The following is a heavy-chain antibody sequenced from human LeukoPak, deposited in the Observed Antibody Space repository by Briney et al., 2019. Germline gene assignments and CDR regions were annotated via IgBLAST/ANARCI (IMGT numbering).Heavy chain of an antibody. CDR2: IKQDGSEK. CDR1: GLTFGSYW. Sequence: GGSLRLSCAASGLTFGSYWMSWVRQAPGKGLEWVANIKQDGSEKYYVDSVKGRFTISRDNAKNSLYLQMNSLRAEDTAVYHCARAKSLFDSWGQGTLVTVSS. J-gene: IGHJ4*02. D-gene: IGHD3-10*01. CDR3: ARAKSLFDS. V-gene: IGHV3-7*03.